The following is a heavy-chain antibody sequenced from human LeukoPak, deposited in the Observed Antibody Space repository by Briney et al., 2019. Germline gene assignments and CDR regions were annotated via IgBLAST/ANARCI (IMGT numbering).Heavy chain of an antibody. CDR1: GGTFSSYA. V-gene: IGHV1-69*04. J-gene: IGHJ6*02. Sequence: SVKVSCKASGGTFSSYAISWVRQAPGQGLEWMGRIIPILGIANYAQKFQGRVTITADKSTSTAYMELSSLRSEDTAAYYCARLGGNSGFDCYYYGMDVWGQGTTVTVSS. CDR2: IIPILGIA. D-gene: IGHD4-23*01. CDR3: ARLGGNSGFDCYYYGMDV.